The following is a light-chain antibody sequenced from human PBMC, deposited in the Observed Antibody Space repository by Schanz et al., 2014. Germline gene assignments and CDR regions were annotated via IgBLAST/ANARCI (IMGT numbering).Light chain of an antibody. J-gene: IGLJ2*01. CDR3: SSYGGSNFVV. CDR2: EVT. Sequence: QSALTQPPSASGSPGQSVTISCTGTSSDVGGYNFVSWYQQHPGKAPKLMIYEVTKRPSGVPDRFSGSKSGNTASLTVSGLQAEDEADYYFSSYGGSNFVVFGGGTKLTVL. V-gene: IGLV2-8*01. CDR1: SSDVGGYNF.